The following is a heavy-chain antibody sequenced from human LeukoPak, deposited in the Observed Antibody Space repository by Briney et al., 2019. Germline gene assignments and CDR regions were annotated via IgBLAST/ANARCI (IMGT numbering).Heavy chain of an antibody. D-gene: IGHD4-23*01. CDR2: ISYDGSNK. J-gene: IGHJ4*02. V-gene: IGHV3-30*18. CDR1: GFTFSSYG. CDR3: AKDLGDYGSNSDLNY. Sequence: GGSLRLSCAASGFTFSSYGMHWVRQAPGKGLEWVAVISYDGSNKYYADSVKGRFTISRDNSKNTLYLQMNSPRVEDTAVYYCAKDLGDYGSNSDLNYWGQGTLVTVSS.